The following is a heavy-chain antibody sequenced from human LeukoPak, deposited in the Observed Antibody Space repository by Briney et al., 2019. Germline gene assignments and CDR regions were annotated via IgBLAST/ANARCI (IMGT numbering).Heavy chain of an antibody. CDR2: IIPIFGTA. D-gene: IGHD2-2*02. V-gene: IGHV1-69*05. CDR1: GGTFSSYA. CDR3: ARGGDGYCSSTSCYTYNWFDP. Sequence: SVKASCKASGGTFSSYAISWVRQAPGQGLEWMGGIIPIFGTANYAQKFQGRVTITTDESTSTAYMELSSLRSEDTAVYYCARGGDGYCSSTSCYTYNWFDPWGQGTLVTVSS. J-gene: IGHJ5*02.